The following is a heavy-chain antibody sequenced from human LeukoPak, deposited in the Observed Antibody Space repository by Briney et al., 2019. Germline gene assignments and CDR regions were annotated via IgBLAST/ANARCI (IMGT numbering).Heavy chain of an antibody. D-gene: IGHD3-10*01. J-gene: IGHJ4*02. CDR1: GFTFANAW. V-gene: IGHV3-15*01. CDR2: IKSKTDGETT. CDR3: TTDLGTYYHGSQRLIPIDY. Sequence: GGSPRLSCVDSGFTFANAWMNWVRQAPGKGLEWIGRIKSKTDGETTNYAEPVRGRFTISRDDSKSAVYLQMNSLKIEDTAVYYCTTDLGTYYHGSQRLIPIDYWGQGTLVTVSS.